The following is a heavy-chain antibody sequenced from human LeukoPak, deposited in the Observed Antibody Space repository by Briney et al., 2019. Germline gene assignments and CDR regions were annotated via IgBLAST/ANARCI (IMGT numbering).Heavy chain of an antibody. V-gene: IGHV3-15*01. J-gene: IGHJ3*01. CDR2: MKSKASGGTP. CDR3: TTDFS. Sequence: GGSLRLSCEASGLTLSNAWIHWVRQAPGKGLEWVGRMKSKASGGTPDYAAPVIGRFTISRDDSKNTLYLQMNSLKTEDGAVYYCTTDFSWGQGTMVTVSS. CDR1: GLTLSNAW.